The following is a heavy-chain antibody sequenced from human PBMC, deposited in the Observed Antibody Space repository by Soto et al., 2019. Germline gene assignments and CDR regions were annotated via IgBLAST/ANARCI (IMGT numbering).Heavy chain of an antibody. CDR3: ARGSSAAGTNLPVKAFDY. J-gene: IGHJ4*02. CDR1: GGTFSSYA. CDR2: IIPIFGTA. D-gene: IGHD6-13*01. V-gene: IGHV1-69*01. Sequence: QVQLVQSGAEVKKPGSSVKVSCKASGGTFSSYAISWVRQAPGQGLEWMGGIIPIFGTANYAQKFQGRVTITADESTSTAYMELSSLRSEDTAVYYCARGSSAAGTNLPVKAFDYWGQGTLVTVSS.